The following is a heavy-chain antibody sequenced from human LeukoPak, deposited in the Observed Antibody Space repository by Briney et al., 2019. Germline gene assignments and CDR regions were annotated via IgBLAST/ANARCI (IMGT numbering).Heavy chain of an antibody. Sequence: PSETLSLTCTVSGGSISSSSYYWGWIRQPPGKGLEWIGSIYYSGSTYYNPSLKSRVTISVDTSKNQFSLKLSSVTAADTAVYYCARDGVVRGVRKGVFDYWGQGTLVTVSS. CDR1: GGSISSSSYY. J-gene: IGHJ4*02. CDR2: IYYSGST. D-gene: IGHD3-10*01. CDR3: ARDGVVRGVRKGVFDY. V-gene: IGHV4-39*07.